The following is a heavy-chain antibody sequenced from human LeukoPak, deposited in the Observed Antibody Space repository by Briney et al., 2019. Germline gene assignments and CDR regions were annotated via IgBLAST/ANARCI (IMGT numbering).Heavy chain of an antibody. CDR2: MLPIFGTA. Sequence: ASVKVSCKASGGNFRNYGFHWVRQAPGQGLEWMGGMLPIFGTANYAQKSQGRVTITADESSNTASLDLSSLTSEDTAVYYCATDPNPYSSTSGYFDFWGQGTLVTVSS. CDR1: GGNFRNYG. J-gene: IGHJ4*02. D-gene: IGHD6-13*01. CDR3: ATDPNPYSSTSGYFDF. V-gene: IGHV1-69*13.